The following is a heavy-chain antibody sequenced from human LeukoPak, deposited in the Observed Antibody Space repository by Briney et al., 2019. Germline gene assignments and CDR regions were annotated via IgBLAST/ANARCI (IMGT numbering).Heavy chain of an antibody. CDR2: IYYSGST. V-gene: IGHV4-39*07. J-gene: IGHJ3*02. CDR1: GGSISSSSYY. Sequence: SETLSLTCTVSGGSISSSSYYWGWIRQPPGKGLEWIGSIYYSGSTYYNPSLKSRVTISVDTSKNQFSLKLSSVTAADTAVYYCARATRYDILTGYFLDDAFDIWGQGTMVTVSS. D-gene: IGHD3-9*01. CDR3: ARATRYDILTGYFLDDAFDI.